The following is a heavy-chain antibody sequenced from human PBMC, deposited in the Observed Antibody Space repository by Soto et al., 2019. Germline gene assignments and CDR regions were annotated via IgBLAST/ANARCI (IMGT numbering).Heavy chain of an antibody. D-gene: IGHD3-3*01. CDR1: DFSLSSVFYC. Sequence: PSQTPSLTYASSDFSLSSVFYCLSWHNPPPGKGLEWIGYIYYSGSTNYNPSLKSRVTISVDTSKNQFSLKLSSVTAADTAVYYCARESEGFWSGYYADWFDTWGQGTLVTVSS. V-gene: IGHV4-61*01. J-gene: IGHJ5*02. CDR3: ARESEGFWSGYYADWFDT. CDR2: IYYSGST.